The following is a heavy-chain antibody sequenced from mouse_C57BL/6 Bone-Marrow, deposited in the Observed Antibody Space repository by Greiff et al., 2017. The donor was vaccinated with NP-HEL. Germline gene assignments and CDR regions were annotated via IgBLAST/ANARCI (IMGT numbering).Heavy chain of an antibody. CDR1: GFTFSDYY. V-gene: IGHV5-16*01. D-gene: IGHD4-1*01. Sequence: EVQRVESEGGLVQPGSSMKLSCTASGFTFSDYYMAWVRQVPEKGLDWVANIYYDGSSTYYIDSLKGRFIISRDNAKNILDLQMISLMSDDTATYYCARGGANGDCFDYWGQGTTLTVSS. J-gene: IGHJ2*01. CDR3: ARGGANGDCFDY. CDR2: IYYDGSST.